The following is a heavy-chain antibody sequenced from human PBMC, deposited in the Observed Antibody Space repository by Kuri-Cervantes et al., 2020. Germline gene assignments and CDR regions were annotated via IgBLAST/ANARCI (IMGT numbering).Heavy chain of an antibody. V-gene: IGHV3-7*01. D-gene: IGHD4-11*01. CDR3: AREGTVTTSGGYYYYFGLDV. J-gene: IGHJ6*02. CDR1: GFTFSSYW. CDR2: IKQDGSEK. Sequence: GESLKISCAASGFTFSSYWMSWVRQAPGKGLEWVANIKQDGSEKYYVDSVKGRFTISRDNAKNSLYLQMNSLRAEDTAVYYCAREGTVTTSGGYYYYFGLDVWGQGTTVTVSS.